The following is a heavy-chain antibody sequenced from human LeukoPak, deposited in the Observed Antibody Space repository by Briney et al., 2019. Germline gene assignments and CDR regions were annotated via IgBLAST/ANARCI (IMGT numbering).Heavy chain of an antibody. CDR1: GGSVSSGSYY. CDR2: IYYSGST. D-gene: IGHD2-15*01. J-gene: IGHJ3*02. CDR3: ATDVDSNDAFDI. Sequence: SETLSLTCTVSGGSVSSGSYYWSWIRQPPGKGLEWIGYIYYSGSTNYNPSLKSRVTIPVDTSKNQFSLKLSSVAAADTAVYYCATDVDSNDAFDIWGQGTMVTVSS. V-gene: IGHV4-61*01.